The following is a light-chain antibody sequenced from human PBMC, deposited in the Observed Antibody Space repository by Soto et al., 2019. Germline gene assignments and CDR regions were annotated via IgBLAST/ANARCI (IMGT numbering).Light chain of an antibody. Sequence: QSALTQPASVSGSPGQSITISCTGTSSDVGGYNYVSWYQQHPGKAPKLMIYEVSNRPSGVSNRFSGSKSGNTASLTISGLQPEDDADDYCSSYSSSSTVVFGGGTKLTVL. V-gene: IGLV2-14*01. J-gene: IGLJ2*01. CDR2: EVS. CDR1: SSDVGGYNY. CDR3: SSYSSSSTVV.